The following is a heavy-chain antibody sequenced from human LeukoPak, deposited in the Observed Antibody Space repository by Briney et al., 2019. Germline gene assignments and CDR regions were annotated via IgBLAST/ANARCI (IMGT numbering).Heavy chain of an antibody. CDR3: ATAVSVAGDS. Sequence: GGSLIPSCAASGFTFSANWMSWFRQAPGMGLEWVAHIKPDGSETYYVDSVKGRFTISRDNAKNSVYLQMHSLRAEDTAVYYCATAVSVAGDSWGQGTLVTVSS. CDR1: GFTFSANW. J-gene: IGHJ5*01. D-gene: IGHD6-19*01. CDR2: IKPDGSET. V-gene: IGHV3-7*01.